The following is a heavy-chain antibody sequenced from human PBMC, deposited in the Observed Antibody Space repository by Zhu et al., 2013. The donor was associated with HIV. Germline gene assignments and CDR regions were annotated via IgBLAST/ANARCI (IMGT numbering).Heavy chain of an antibody. CDR1: GYIFTSYG. CDR2: ISGYNGKT. Sequence: QVHLVQSGAEVKKPGASVKVSCKASGYIFTSYGISWVRQAPGQGLEWMGWISGYNGKTNYVQKFQGRVTMTTDTSTSTAYMELRSLRSDDTAVYYCAGIPLFTMTVVVIYRPLQDYWGQGTLVTAS. J-gene: IGHJ4*02. CDR3: AGIPLFTMTVVVIYRPLQDY. D-gene: IGHD3-22*01. V-gene: IGHV1-18*01.